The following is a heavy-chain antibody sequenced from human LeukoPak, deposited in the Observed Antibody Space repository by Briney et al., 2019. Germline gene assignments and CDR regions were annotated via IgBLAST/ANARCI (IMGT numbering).Heavy chain of an antibody. D-gene: IGHD6-19*01. V-gene: IGHV4-39*07. J-gene: IGHJ4*02. CDR1: GGSISSSSYY. Sequence: SETLSLTCTVSGGSISSSSYYWGWIRQPPGKGLEWIGSIYYSGSTYYNPSLKSRVTISVDTSKNQFSLKLSSVTAADTAVYYCARDDWRVSGCLWGQGTLVTVSS. CDR3: ARDDWRVSGCL. CDR2: IYYSGST.